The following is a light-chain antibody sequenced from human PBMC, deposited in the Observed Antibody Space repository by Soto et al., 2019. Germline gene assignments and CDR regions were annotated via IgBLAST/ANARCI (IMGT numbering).Light chain of an antibody. CDR3: QQYSTTPRT. Sequence: IGMTQFPDSVAGSLCERATINCKSSQDALYLACYQQKPGQPPKLLIYRAFTLESGVSDRFSCSGSETDFTLTISSLQAEDVAVYYCQQYSTTPRTFGQGTKVDIK. V-gene: IGKV4-1*01. CDR1: QDALY. CDR2: RAF. J-gene: IGKJ1*01.